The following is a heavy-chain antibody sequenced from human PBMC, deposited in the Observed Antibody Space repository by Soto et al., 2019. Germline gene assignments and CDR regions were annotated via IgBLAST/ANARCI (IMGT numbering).Heavy chain of an antibody. D-gene: IGHD1-26*01. CDR3: VRTIVGATKGGWFDP. V-gene: IGHV3-23*01. CDR2: FSGRDATT. CDR1: GFTFRSYT. J-gene: IGHJ5*02. Sequence: EVQLSESGGGLVQPGGSLRLSCAASGFTFRSYTMSWVRQAPGKGLEWVSSFSGRDATTYYADSVKGRFTISRDNSKNTLYLQMNSRRAEDTALYFWVRTIVGATKGGWFDPWGQGALVTVSS.